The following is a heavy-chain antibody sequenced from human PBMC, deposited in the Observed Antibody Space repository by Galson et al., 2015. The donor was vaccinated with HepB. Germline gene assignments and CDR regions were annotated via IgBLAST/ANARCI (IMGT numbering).Heavy chain of an antibody. CDR1: GFSLSTSGMC. V-gene: IGHV2-70*01. D-gene: IGHD3-10*01. J-gene: IGHJ2*01. CDR2: IDWDDDK. Sequence: PALVKPTQTLTLTCTFSGFSLSTSGMCVSWIRQPPGKALEWLALIDWDDDKYYSTSLKTRLTISKGTSKNQVVLTMTNMDPVDTATYYCARTRGYGGSGSYYSLDWYFDLWGRGTLVTVSS. CDR3: ARTRGYGGSGSYYSLDWYFDL.